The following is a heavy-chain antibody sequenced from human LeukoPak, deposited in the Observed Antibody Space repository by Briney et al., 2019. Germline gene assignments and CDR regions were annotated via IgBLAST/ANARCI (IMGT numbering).Heavy chain of an antibody. CDR2: IWYDGSNK. Sequence: PGGSLRLSCAASGFTFSSYGMHWVRQAPGKGLEWVAVIWYDGSNKYYADSVKGRFTTSRDNSKNTLYLQMNSLRAEDTAVYYCARTSNYDSSGYYWDYYGMDVWGQGTTVTVSS. CDR1: GFTFSSYG. CDR3: ARTSNYDSSGYYWDYYGMDV. J-gene: IGHJ6*02. V-gene: IGHV3-33*01. D-gene: IGHD3-22*01.